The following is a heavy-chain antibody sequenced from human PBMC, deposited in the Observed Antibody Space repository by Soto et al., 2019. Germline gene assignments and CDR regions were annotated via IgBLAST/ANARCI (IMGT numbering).Heavy chain of an antibody. D-gene: IGHD3-22*01. J-gene: IGHJ6*02. CDR1: GYTFTSYD. CDR3: ARDKYDSSGYYYYGMDV. CDR2: MNPNSGNT. Sequence: ASVKVSCKASGYTFTSYDINWVRQATGQGLEWMGWMNPNSGNTGYAQKFQGRVTMTRNTSISTAYMELNNLRAEDTAVYYCARDKYDSSGYYYYGMDVWGQGTTVTVSS. V-gene: IGHV1-8*01.